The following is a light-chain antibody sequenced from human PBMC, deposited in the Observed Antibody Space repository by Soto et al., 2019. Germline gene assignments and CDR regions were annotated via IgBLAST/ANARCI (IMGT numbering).Light chain of an antibody. V-gene: IGKV3-20*01. CDR2: GAS. CDR1: QSVSSSY. J-gene: IGKJ2*01. CDR3: QQYGNSPYT. Sequence: EILLTQSPGTLSLSPGERATLSCRASQSVSSSYLAWYQHKPGQAPRLLIYGASSRATGIPDRFSGSGSGTDFTLTISRREPEDFAVYSCQQYGNSPYTFGQGTKVDIK.